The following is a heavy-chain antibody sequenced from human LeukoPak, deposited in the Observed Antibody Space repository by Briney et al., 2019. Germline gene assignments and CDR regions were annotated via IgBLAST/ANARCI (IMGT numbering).Heavy chain of an antibody. CDR2: ISYDGSNK. D-gene: IGHD3-10*01. J-gene: IGHJ4*02. CDR1: GFTFSSYG. Sequence: PGGSLRLSCAASGFTFSSYGMHWVRQAPGKGLEWVAVISYDGSNKYYADSVKGRFTISRDNSKNTLYLQMNSLRAEDTAVYYCAKDPTRAPAGVIAYWGQGTLVTVSS. V-gene: IGHV3-30*18. CDR3: AKDPTRAPAGVIAY.